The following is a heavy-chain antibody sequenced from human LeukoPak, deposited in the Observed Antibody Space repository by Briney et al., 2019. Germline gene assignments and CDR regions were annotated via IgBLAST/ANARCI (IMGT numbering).Heavy chain of an antibody. J-gene: IGHJ4*02. V-gene: IGHV3-23*01. Sequence: GGSLRLSCAASGFTFSIYAMSWVRQAPGKGLEWVSTFSGTSSTSYADAVKGRVTISRDNSNNTLYLQLNSLRAADTAVYYCAKLKQWQPQRYFFEYWGQGALVTVAS. CDR3: AKLKQWQPQRYFFEY. CDR1: GFTFSIYA. CDR2: FSGTSST. D-gene: IGHD6-19*01.